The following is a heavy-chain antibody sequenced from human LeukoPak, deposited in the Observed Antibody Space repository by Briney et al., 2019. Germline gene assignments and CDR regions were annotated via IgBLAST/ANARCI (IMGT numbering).Heavy chain of an antibody. J-gene: IGHJ4*02. CDR3: ARHPNYYGSG. CDR1: GGSLSSSTW. D-gene: IGHD3-10*01. V-gene: IGHV4-4*02. Sequence: SGTLSLTCTVSGGSLSSSTWSNWVRQPPGKGLEWIGQIYHSGTTNYNPSLKSRVSISVDESKNQFSLNLTSVTAADTAVYFCARHPNYYGSGWGQGIQVTVSS. CDR2: IYHSGTT.